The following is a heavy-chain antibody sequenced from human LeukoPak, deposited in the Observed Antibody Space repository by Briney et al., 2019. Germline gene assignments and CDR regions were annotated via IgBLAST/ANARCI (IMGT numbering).Heavy chain of an antibody. V-gene: IGHV1-2*02. CDR1: GGTFSSYA. CDR3: ARGVSGSYYYYYMDV. Sequence: ASVKVSCKASGGTFSSYAISWVRQAPGQGLEWMGWLNPNSGGTNYAQKFQGRVTMTRDTSISTAYMELSRLRSDDTAVYYCARGVSGSYYYYYMDVWGKGTTVTISS. J-gene: IGHJ6*03. CDR2: LNPNSGGT. D-gene: IGHD1-26*01.